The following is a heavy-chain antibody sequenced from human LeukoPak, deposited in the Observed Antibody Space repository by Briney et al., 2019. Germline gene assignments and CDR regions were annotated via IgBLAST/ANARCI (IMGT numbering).Heavy chain of an antibody. Sequence: PGGSLRLSCVASGFGFSASAIHWVRQASGKGLEWVGRVRGKPHSSATSYGASVQGRFTISRGNSKNTAYLQMSSLKIEDTAVYYCSREGTTAPAGTAQDYWGQGTLVIVSS. CDR2: VRGKPHSSAT. CDR1: GFGFSASA. CDR3: SREGTTAPAGTAQDY. J-gene: IGHJ4*02. D-gene: IGHD4-11*01. V-gene: IGHV3-73*01.